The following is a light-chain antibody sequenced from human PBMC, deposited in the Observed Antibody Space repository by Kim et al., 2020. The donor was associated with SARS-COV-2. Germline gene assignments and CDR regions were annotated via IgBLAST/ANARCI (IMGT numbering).Light chain of an antibody. Sequence: SYELTQPPSVSASPGQTASITCSGDKLGDKYACWYRQKPGQSPVLVIYQDTKRPSGIPERFSGSNSGNTATLTISGTQAMDEADYYCQAWDSTTVVFGGGTQLTVL. CDR1: KLGDKY. V-gene: IGLV3-1*01. CDR2: QDT. J-gene: IGLJ2*01. CDR3: QAWDSTTVV.